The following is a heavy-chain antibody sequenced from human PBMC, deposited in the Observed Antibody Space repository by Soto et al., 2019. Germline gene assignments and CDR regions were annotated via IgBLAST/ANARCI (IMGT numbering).Heavy chain of an antibody. CDR2: ISSDGTRT. CDR3: VRDFRSHFDY. J-gene: IGHJ4*01. CDR1: GFSFSNYW. V-gene: IGHV3-74*01. Sequence: EVQLVESGGGLAQPGGSLRLSCAASGFSFSNYWTHWVRQAPGKGLVWVSAISSDGTRTTYADSVKGRFTISRDNAKNTLYLQVNSLRAEDTAVYYCVRDFRSHFDYGGHGTLVTVSS.